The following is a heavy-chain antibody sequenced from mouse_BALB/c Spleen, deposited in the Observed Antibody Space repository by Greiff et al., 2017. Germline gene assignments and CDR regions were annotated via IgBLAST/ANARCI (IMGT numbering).Heavy chain of an antibody. CDR3: ASNYYGSSGYFDY. Sequence: VQLKESGPSLVKPSQTLSLTCSVTGDSITSGYWNWIRKFPGNKLEYMGYISYSGSTYYNPSLKSRISITRDTSKNQYYLQLNSVTTEDTATYYCASNYYGSSGYFDYWGQGTTLTVSS. CDR2: ISYSGST. D-gene: IGHD1-1*01. CDR1: GDSITSGY. J-gene: IGHJ2*01. V-gene: IGHV3-8*02.